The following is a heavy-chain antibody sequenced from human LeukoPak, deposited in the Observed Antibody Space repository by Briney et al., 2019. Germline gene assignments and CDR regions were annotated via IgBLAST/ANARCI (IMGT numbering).Heavy chain of an antibody. V-gene: IGHV4-59*12. Sequence: PSETLSFTCTVSGGSISSYYWSWIRQPPGKGLEWIGNIYYTGSTNYNPSLNSRVTISVDTSRNQFSLKLSSVTAADTAVYYCARGRVLRYFDWLLGDAFDIWGQGTMVTVSS. J-gene: IGHJ3*02. CDR3: ARGRVLRYFDWLLGDAFDI. CDR1: GGSISSYY. D-gene: IGHD3-9*01. CDR2: IYYTGST.